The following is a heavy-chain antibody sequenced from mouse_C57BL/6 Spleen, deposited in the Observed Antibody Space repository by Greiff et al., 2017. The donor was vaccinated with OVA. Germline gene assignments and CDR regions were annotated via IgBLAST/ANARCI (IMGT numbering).Heavy chain of an antibody. V-gene: IGHV1-64*01. CDR2: IHPNSGST. D-gene: IGHD1-1*01. CDR1: GYTFTSYW. CDR3: AREGYYYGSSYYY. J-gene: IGHJ2*01. Sequence: VQLQQPGAELVKPGASVKLSCKASGYTFTSYWMHWVKQRPGQGLEWIGMIHPNSGSTNYNEKFKSKATLTVDKSSSTAYMQLSSLTSEDSAVYYCAREGYYYGSSYYYWGQGTTLTVSS.